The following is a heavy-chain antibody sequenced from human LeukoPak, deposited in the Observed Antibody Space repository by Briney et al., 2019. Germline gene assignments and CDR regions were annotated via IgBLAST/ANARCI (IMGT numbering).Heavy chain of an antibody. J-gene: IGHJ4*02. CDR3: AKDHGSSDWYYFDY. CDR1: GFTFSNYD. D-gene: IGHD6-13*01. Sequence: GGSLRLSCAASGFTFSNYDMHWVRQAPGKGLQWVAFIRYHGSNKYYADSVKGRFTVSRDNTKNTLYLQMNSLRAEDTAVYYCAKDHGSSDWYYFDYWGQGTLVTVSS. CDR2: IRYHGSNK. V-gene: IGHV3-30*02.